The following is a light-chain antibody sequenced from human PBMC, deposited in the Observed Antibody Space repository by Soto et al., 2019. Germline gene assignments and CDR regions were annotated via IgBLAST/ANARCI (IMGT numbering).Light chain of an antibody. CDR3: QQLNSYRIT. J-gene: IGKJ3*01. Sequence: DIQLTQSPSFLSASVGDRVTITCRASQGISSYLAWYQQKPGKAPKLLIYAASTLQSGVPSRFSGSGSGTEFTLTISSLQPEDFATYYCQQLNSYRITFGPGTKVVIK. CDR2: AAS. CDR1: QGISSY. V-gene: IGKV1-9*01.